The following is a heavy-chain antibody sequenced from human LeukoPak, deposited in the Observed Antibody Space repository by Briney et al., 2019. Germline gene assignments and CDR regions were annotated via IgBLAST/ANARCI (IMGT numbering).Heavy chain of an antibody. CDR2: SYYSGSN. J-gene: IGHJ3*02. Sequence: SETLSLTCTVSGGSINSGAYYWSWIRQHPGKGLEWIGYSYYSGSNYYNPSLKSRVTISVDTSKNQFPLKLSSVTAADTAVYYCAGCSGGSPIDAFHIWGQGTIVTV. D-gene: IGHD2-15*01. CDR3: AGCSGGSPIDAFHI. V-gene: IGHV4-31*03. CDR1: GGSINSGAYY.